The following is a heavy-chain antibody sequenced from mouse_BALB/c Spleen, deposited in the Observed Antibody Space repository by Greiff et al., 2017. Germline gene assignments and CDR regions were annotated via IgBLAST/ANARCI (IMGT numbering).Heavy chain of an antibody. D-gene: IGHD2-1*01. CDR3: ARLGVTGLYYAMDY. J-gene: IGHJ4*01. CDR1: GFSLTSYG. Sequence: VQLQQSGPGLVQPSQSLSITCTVSGFSLTSYGVHWVRQSPGKGLEWLGVIWSGGSTDYNAAFISRLSISKDNSKSQVFFKMNSLQANDTAIYYCARLGVTGLYYAMDYWGQGTSVTVSS. CDR2: IWSGGST. V-gene: IGHV2-2*02.